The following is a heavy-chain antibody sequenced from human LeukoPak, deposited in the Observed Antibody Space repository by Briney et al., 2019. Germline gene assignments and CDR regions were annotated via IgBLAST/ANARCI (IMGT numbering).Heavy chain of an antibody. CDR3: ARHKYYGSGSPADFDY. D-gene: IGHD3-10*01. V-gene: IGHV5-10-1*01. CDR2: IDPSDSYT. J-gene: IGHJ4*02. Sequence: GESLKISCQGSGYSFTSYWISWVRQMPGKGLEWMGRIDPSDSYTNYSPSFQGHVTISADKSISTAYLQWSSLKASDTAMYYCARHKYYGSGSPADFDYWGQGTLVTVSS. CDR1: GYSFTSYW.